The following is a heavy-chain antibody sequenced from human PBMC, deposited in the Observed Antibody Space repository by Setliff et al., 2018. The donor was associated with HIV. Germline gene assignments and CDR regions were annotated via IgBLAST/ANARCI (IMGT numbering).Heavy chain of an antibody. V-gene: IGHV4-59*11. CDR1: GGSMRSHF. J-gene: IGHJ3*01. CDR2: IDYTGST. CDR3: ARGGGGSRPFDV. Sequence: LSLTCTVSGGSMRSHFWSWIRQSPGKGLEWIGSIDYTGSTNYNPSLKSPISISISTSKTDFSLKLTSVTAADTAVYYCARGGGGSRPFDVWGQGTVVTV. D-gene: IGHD6-25*01.